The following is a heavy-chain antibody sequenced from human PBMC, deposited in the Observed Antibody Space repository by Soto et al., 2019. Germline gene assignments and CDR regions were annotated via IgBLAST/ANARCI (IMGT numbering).Heavy chain of an antibody. V-gene: IGHV4-59*01. CDR2: IYYSEST. Sequence: QVQLQESGPGLVKPSETLSLTCTVSGGSISSYYWSWIRQPPGKGLEWIGFIYYSESTNYNPSLQSRVNISVDTSKNQFSLRLTSVTAADTAVYYCARAVEMYASGWYYFDYWGQGTLVTVSS. D-gene: IGHD6-19*01. CDR1: GGSISSYY. J-gene: IGHJ4*02. CDR3: ARAVEMYASGWYYFDY.